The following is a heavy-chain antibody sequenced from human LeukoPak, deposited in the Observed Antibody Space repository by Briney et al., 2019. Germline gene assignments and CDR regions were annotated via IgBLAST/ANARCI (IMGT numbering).Heavy chain of an antibody. V-gene: IGHV4-39*07. J-gene: IGHJ4*02. Sequence: SETLSLTCTVSGDSIRSSSHYWGWIRQPPGKGPEWIGSMYYGDSTYYKPSLKSRVTISVDTSKNQFSLRLISVTAADTAAYYCARSQYFFDYWGQGILVTVSS. CDR1: GDSIRSSSHY. CDR3: ARSQYFFDY. CDR2: MYYGDST.